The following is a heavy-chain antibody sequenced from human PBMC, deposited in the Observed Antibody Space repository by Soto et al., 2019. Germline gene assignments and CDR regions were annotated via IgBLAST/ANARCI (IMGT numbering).Heavy chain of an antibody. Sequence: DVQLVESGGGLVQPGGSLRLSCAASGFTFSSYWMHWVRQAPGMGLVWVSRIKSDGSYTNYADSVKGRFSISRDNAKNTLYLQMNSLRAEDTAVYYCVRSAYGSGDANDYWGLGTLVTVSS. D-gene: IGHD3-10*01. V-gene: IGHV3-74*01. CDR3: VRSAYGSGDANDY. CDR1: GFTFSSYW. J-gene: IGHJ4*02. CDR2: IKSDGSYT.